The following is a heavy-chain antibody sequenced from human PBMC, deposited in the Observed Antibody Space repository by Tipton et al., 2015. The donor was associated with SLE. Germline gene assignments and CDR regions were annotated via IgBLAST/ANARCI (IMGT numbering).Heavy chain of an antibody. D-gene: IGHD1-1*01. CDR1: SDSVSSGDYF. CDR3: ARHDDTGKHVTAFDV. CDR2: MSYSGRT. V-gene: IGHV4-39*01. J-gene: IGHJ3*01. Sequence: TLSLTCIVSSDSVSSGDYFWGWIRQHPGKGLEWIAGMSYSGRTYYNPSLKSRVTISVDSSKNHFSLNLSSVTAADTAVYFCARHDDTGKHVTAFDVWGQGTMVTVSS.